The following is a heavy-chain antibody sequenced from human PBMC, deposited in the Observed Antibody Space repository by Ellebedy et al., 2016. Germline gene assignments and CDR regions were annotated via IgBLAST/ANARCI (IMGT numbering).Heavy chain of an antibody. J-gene: IGHJ3*02. Sequence: GESLKISCVASGFTFADYWMSWVRQAPGKELEWVADIKEDGSENSYVDSVKGRFTISRDNAKVSLYLQMDSLRVEDTAVYYCARKRTNWGYPQAPLDIWGQGTMVTVSS. CDR2: IKEDGSEN. V-gene: IGHV3-7*01. CDR1: GFTFADYW. D-gene: IGHD7-27*01. CDR3: ARKRTNWGYPQAPLDI.